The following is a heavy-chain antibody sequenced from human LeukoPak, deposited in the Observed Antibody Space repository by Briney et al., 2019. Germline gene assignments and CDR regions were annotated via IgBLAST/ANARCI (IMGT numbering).Heavy chain of an antibody. D-gene: IGHD3-9*01. Sequence: PSETLSLTCAVYGGSFSGYYWSWIRQPPGKGLEWIGEINHSGSTNYNPSLKSRVTISVDTSKNQFSLKLSSVTAVDTAVYYCARERYYDILIGSYYFDYWGQGTLVTVSS. CDR2: INHSGST. CDR1: GGSFSGYY. V-gene: IGHV4-34*01. CDR3: ARERYYDILIGSYYFDY. J-gene: IGHJ4*02.